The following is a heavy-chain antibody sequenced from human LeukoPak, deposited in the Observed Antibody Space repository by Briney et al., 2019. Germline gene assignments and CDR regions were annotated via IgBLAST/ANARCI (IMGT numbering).Heavy chain of an antibody. D-gene: IGHD3-3*01. CDR2: INHSGST. CDR1: GGSFSGYY. CDR3: ARGHYDFWSGYPHYYYYYYMDV. Sequence: SETLSLTCAVYGGSFSGYYWSWIRQPPGKGLEWSGEINHSGSTNYNPSLKSRVTISVDTSKNQFSLKLSSVTAADTAVYYCARGHYDFWSGYPHYYYYYYMDVWGKGTTVTVSS. J-gene: IGHJ6*03. V-gene: IGHV4-34*01.